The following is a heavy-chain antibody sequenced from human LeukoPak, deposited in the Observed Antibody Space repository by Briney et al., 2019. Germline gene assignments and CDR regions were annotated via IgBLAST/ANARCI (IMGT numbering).Heavy chain of an antibody. V-gene: IGHV3-53*01. D-gene: IGHD4-17*01. CDR3: ARSDYGDYFDY. CDR1: GFTVSSNY. J-gene: IGHJ4*02. CDR2: IYSGGST. Sequence: GGSLRLSCAASGFTVSSNYMSWVRQAPGKGLEWVSVIYSGGSTYYADSVKGRFTISRDNSKNALYLQMNSLRAEDTAVYYCARSDYGDYFDYWGQGTLVTVSS.